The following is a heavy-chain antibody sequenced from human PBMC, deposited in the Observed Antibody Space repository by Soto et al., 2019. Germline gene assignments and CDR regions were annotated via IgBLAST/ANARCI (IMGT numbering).Heavy chain of an antibody. CDR2: ISYSGTT. CDR1: GDSFSSGDYY. J-gene: IGHJ6*02. Sequence: QVQLQESGPGLVKPSQTLSLTCTVSGDSFSSGDYYWSWIRHHPGKGLEWIGSISYSGTTYYNPALQSRLNISLATPMNEFSLKLSAVSAADTAMYYCARDGRVRGVPFGVDVWGQGTTVTVSS. V-gene: IGHV4-31*03. CDR3: ARDGRVRGVPFGVDV. D-gene: IGHD3-10*01.